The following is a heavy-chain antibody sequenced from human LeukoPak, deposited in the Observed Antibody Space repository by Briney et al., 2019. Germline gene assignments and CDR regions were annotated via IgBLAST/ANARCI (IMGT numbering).Heavy chain of an antibody. J-gene: IGHJ6*03. CDR3: ARDGATVREDPRYYYMDV. CDR2: ISYDGSSK. Sequence: GRSLRLSCAASGFTFSNYTIHWVRQAPGKGLEWVAVISYDGSSKYYADSVKGRFTISRDNAKNSLYLQMNSLRAEDTAVYYCARDGATVREDPRYYYMDVWGKGTTVTVSS. V-gene: IGHV3-30-3*01. D-gene: IGHD4-11*01. CDR1: GFTFSNYT.